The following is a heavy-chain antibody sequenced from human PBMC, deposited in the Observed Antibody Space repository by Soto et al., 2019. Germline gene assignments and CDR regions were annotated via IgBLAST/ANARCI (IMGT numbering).Heavy chain of an antibody. CDR1: GDSISSYY. V-gene: IGHV4-59*01. Sequence: SETLSLTCTVSGDSISSYYWSWIRQPPGRGLEWIGYIYYSGSTNYNPSLKSRVTISGDTSKNQFSLKLSSVAAADTAVYFCAKEHWGSFDFWGQGALVTVSS. CDR3: AKEHWGSFDF. CDR2: IYYSGST. J-gene: IGHJ4*02. D-gene: IGHD3-10*01.